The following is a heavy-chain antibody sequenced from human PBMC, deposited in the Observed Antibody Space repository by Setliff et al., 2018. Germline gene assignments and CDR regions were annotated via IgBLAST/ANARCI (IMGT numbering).Heavy chain of an antibody. CDR1: GASLSSGTYY. J-gene: IGHJ2*01. Sequence: PSETLSLTCTVSGASLSSGTYYWGWIRQPPGKGLEWIGEIYHTESTNYNPSLRSRVTISLDKSKNQFSLKLSSVTAADTAVYYCARPPAGLGNWYFDLWGRGTLVTVSS. D-gene: IGHD7-27*01. CDR2: IYHTEST. V-gene: IGHV4-39*01. CDR3: ARPPAGLGNWYFDL.